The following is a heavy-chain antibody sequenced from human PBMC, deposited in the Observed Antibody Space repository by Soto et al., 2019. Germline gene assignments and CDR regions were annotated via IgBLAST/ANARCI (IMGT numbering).Heavy chain of an antibody. CDR2: ISSSSSYI. V-gene: IGHV3-21*01. CDR1: GFTFSSYS. CDR3: AREKYYYDSSGVGAFDI. J-gene: IGHJ3*02. Sequence: LSCAASGFTFSSYSMNWVRQAPGKGLEWVSSISSSSSYIYYADSVKGRFTISRDNAKNSLYLQMNSLRAEDTAVYYCAREKYYYDSSGVGAFDIWGQGTMVTVSS. D-gene: IGHD3-22*01.